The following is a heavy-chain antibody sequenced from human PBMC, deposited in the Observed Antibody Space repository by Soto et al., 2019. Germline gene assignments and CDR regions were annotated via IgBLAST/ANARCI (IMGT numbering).Heavy chain of an antibody. Sequence: SETLSLTCSVYGWSFSGYYWSWIRQPPGKGLEWIGEINHSGSTNYNPSLKSRVTISVDTSKNQFSLKLSSVTAADTAVYYCARGHYDYVWGSYRYEYYFDYWGQGTLVTVSS. CDR1: GWSFSGYY. CDR2: INHSGST. V-gene: IGHV4-34*01. CDR3: ARGHYDYVWGSYRYEYYFDY. D-gene: IGHD3-16*02. J-gene: IGHJ4*02.